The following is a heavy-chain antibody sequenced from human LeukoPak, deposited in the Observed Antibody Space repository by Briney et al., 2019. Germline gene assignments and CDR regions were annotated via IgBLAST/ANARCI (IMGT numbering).Heavy chain of an antibody. Sequence: GRSLRLSCAASGLTLSTYGMHWVRQAPGKGLEWVTVISYDGSNKYYADSVKGRFTISRDNSKNTLYLQMNSLRAEDTAVYYCAKDVVQKGLIAALDYWGQATLFTVSS. V-gene: IGHV3-30*18. CDR1: GLTLSTYG. J-gene: IGHJ4*02. D-gene: IGHD6-13*01. CDR3: AKDVVQKGLIAALDY. CDR2: ISYDGSNK.